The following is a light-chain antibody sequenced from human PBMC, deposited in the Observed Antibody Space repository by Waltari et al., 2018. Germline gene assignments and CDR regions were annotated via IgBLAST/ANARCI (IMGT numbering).Light chain of an antibody. CDR1: QSISSW. Sequence: DIQMTQSPSTLSASVGDRVTITCRASQSISSWLAWYQQKPGNAPKLLIYKASTFESGVPSRFSGSASGTDFTLTLRSLQPDDFATYYCQHPPWTFGQGTKVEVK. J-gene: IGKJ1*01. V-gene: IGKV1-5*03. CDR3: QHPPWT. CDR2: KAS.